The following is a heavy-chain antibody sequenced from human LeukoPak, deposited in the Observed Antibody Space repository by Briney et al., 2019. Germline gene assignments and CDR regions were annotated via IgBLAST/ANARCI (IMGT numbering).Heavy chain of an antibody. D-gene: IGHD3-16*02. CDR1: GGSFSGYY. Sequence: SETLSLTCAVYGGSFSGYYWSWIRQPPGKGLEWTGEINHSGSTNYNPSLESRVTISVDTSKNQFSLKLSSVTAADTAVYYCARVTYCDYVWGSYRPYYFDYWGQGTLVTVSS. CDR2: INHSGST. V-gene: IGHV4-34*01. J-gene: IGHJ4*02. CDR3: ARVTYCDYVWGSYRPYYFDY.